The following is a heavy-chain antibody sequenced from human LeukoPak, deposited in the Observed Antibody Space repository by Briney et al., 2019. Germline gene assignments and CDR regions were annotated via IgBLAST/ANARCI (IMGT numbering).Heavy chain of an antibody. CDR2: IYSGGST. Sequence: GGSLRLSCAASGFTVSSNYMSWVRQAPGKGLEWVSVIYSGGSTYYADSVKGRFTIFRHNSKNTLYLQMNSLRAEDTAVYYCATSRAKAAAIDYWGQGTLVTVSS. J-gene: IGHJ4*02. V-gene: IGHV3-53*04. CDR1: GFTVSSNY. CDR3: ATSRAKAAAIDY. D-gene: IGHD6-13*01.